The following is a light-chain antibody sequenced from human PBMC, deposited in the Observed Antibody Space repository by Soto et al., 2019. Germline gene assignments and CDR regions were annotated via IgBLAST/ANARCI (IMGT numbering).Light chain of an antibody. Sequence: DIQMTQSPSSLSASVGDRVTITCQATQHISKSLNWYQQQPGKAPRLLIYDASNLQTGVPTRFSGSGSGTDFTFTISSLQPEYIATYYCQQCDYLQYPFGQGTKLEIK. J-gene: IGKJ2*01. CDR2: DAS. CDR1: QHISKS. V-gene: IGKV1-33*01. CDR3: QQCDYLQYP.